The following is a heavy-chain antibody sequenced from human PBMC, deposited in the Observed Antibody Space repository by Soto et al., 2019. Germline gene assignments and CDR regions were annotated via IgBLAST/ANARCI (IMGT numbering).Heavy chain of an antibody. CDR1: GYTLTELS. CDR2: FDPEDGET. J-gene: IGHJ4*02. CDR3: ATSHGTTSGDYYFDY. V-gene: IGHV1-24*01. Sequence: GXSVKVSFTVSGYTLTELSMHWVRHSPGKGLEWMGGFDPEDGETIYAQKFQGRVTLTEDTSTDTAYMELSSLRSEDTAVYYCATSHGTTSGDYYFDYWGQGTLVTVSS. D-gene: IGHD1-1*01.